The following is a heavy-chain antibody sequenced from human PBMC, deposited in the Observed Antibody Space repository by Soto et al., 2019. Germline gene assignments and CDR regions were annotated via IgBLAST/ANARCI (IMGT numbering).Heavy chain of an antibody. CDR3: ARSARGGSGYYHRNDY. CDR2: INPNSGGT. D-gene: IGHD3-22*01. Sequence: QVQLVQSGAEVKKPGASVKVSCKASGYTFTGYYMHWVRQAPGQGLEWMGWINPNSGGTNYAQKFQGGVTMTRDTSISTAYMELSRLRSDDTAVYYCARSARGGSGYYHRNDYWGQGTLVTVSS. V-gene: IGHV1-2*02. J-gene: IGHJ4*02. CDR1: GYTFTGYY.